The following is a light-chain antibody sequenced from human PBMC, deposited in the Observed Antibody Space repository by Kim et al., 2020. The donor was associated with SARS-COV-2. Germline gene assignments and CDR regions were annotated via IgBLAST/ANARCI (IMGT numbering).Light chain of an antibody. J-gene: IGKJ2*03. V-gene: IGKV1-5*01. CDR3: QQYSTYSYS. CDR1: QSVDRW. CDR2: DAT. Sequence: IRLTQSPSTLSASIGDRVSITCRASQSVDRWLALYQQRPGKAPKLLIYDATDLKSGVPSRFSGRGSGTEFTLTITSLQPDDFGTYYCQQYSTYSYSLGQGTKLEI.